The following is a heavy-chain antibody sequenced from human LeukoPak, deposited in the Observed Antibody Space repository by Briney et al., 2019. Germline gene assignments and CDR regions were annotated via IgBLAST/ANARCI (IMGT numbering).Heavy chain of an antibody. Sequence: GGSLRLSCAASGFTFTTYGMHWVRQAPGKGLEWLAVISYDGSHKYYTDSVKGRFTISRDNSRNTLYLQMNSLRAEDTAVYYCAREVAIMRFGELLYYFDYWGQGTLVTVSS. CDR2: ISYDGSHK. D-gene: IGHD3-10*01. V-gene: IGHV3-30*03. CDR1: GFTFTTYG. CDR3: AREVAIMRFGELLYYFDY. J-gene: IGHJ4*02.